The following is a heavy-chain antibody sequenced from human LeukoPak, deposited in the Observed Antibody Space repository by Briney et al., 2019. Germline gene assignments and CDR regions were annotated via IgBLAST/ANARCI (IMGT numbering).Heavy chain of an antibody. Sequence: GGSLRLSCAASGFTFSSYAMSWVRQAPGKGLEWVSAISGSGGSTYYADSVKGRFTISRDNSKNTLYLQMNSLRSDDTAVYYCARDRVEAADYWGQGTLVTVSS. D-gene: IGHD2-15*01. J-gene: IGHJ4*02. CDR2: ISGSGGST. V-gene: IGHV3-23*01. CDR3: ARDRVEAADY. CDR1: GFTFSSYA.